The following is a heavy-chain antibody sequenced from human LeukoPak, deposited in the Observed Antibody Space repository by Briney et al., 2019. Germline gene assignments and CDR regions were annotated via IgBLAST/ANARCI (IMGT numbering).Heavy chain of an antibody. CDR1: GGTFSSYA. J-gene: IGHJ6*03. CDR2: IIPIFGTA. V-gene: IGHV1-69*05. D-gene: IGHD4-17*01. Sequence: GASVKVSCKASGGTFSSYAISWVRQAPGQGLEWMGGIIPIFGTANYAQKFQGRVTITTDESTSTAYMELSRLRSDDTAVYYCARMAGDPTVTTAYYYYMDVWGKGTTVTVSS. CDR3: ARMAGDPTVTTAYYYYMDV.